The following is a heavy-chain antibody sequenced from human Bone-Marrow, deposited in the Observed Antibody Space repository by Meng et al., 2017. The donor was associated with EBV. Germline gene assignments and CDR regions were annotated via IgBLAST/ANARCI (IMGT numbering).Heavy chain of an antibody. Sequence: QVNLQQWGPGLFKPSETLSLTCAVYGGSFSGYYWTWIRQPPGKGLEWIGEINHSGSTNYNPSLKSRVTISVDTSKNQFSLKLSSVTAADTAVYYCATQRRDTDWFDPWGQGTLVTVFS. V-gene: IGHV4-34*01. CDR2: INHSGST. CDR3: ATQRRDTDWFDP. D-gene: IGHD6-25*01. CDR1: GGSFSGYY. J-gene: IGHJ5*02.